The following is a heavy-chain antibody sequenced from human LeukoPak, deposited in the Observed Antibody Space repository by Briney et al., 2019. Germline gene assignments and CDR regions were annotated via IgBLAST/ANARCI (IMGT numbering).Heavy chain of an antibody. D-gene: IGHD3-10*01. V-gene: IGHV1-18*01. CDR2: ISAYSGNT. CDR3: ARISMGGQAFDI. J-gene: IGHJ3*02. Sequence: ASVKVSCKASGYTFTSYGISWVRQAPGQGLEWMGWISAYSGNTNYAQKLQGRVTMTTDTSTSTAYMELRSLRSDDTAVYYCARISMGGQAFDIWGQGTMVTVSS. CDR1: GYTFTSYG.